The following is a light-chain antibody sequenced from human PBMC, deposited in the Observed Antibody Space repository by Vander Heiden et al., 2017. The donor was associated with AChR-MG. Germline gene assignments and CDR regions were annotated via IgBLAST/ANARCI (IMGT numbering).Light chain of an antibody. V-gene: IGLV1-44*01. CDR1: SSNIGSNS. CDR2: SNN. J-gene: IGLJ2*01. Sequence: HSVLTQPPPASGTPGHRVTISCSGSSSNIGSNSVRWYQQLPRATPTVLIYSNNQRPSGVPDRFSDSKSGASASLAISALQSEDEADYYCATWDDSLNGPVFGGGTKLTVL. CDR3: ATWDDSLNGPV.